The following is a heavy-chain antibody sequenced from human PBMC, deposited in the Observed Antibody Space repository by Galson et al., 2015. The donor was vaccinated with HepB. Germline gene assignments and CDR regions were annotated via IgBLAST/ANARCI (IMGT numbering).Heavy chain of an antibody. J-gene: IGHJ6*02. CDR3: AKFDCSSTSCYNGMDV. CDR1: GFTFSSYA. Sequence: SLRLSCAASGFTFSSYAMSWVRQAPGKGLEWVSAISGSGGSTYYADSVKGRFTISRDNSKNTLYLQMNSLRAEDTAVYYCAKFDCSSTSCYNGMDVWGQGTTVTVSS. V-gene: IGHV3-23*01. CDR2: ISGSGGST. D-gene: IGHD2-2*02.